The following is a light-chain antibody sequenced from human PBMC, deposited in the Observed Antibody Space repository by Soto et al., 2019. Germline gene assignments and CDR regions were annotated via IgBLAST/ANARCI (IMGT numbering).Light chain of an antibody. CDR3: QQYGSSPPMYT. CDR2: GAS. CDR1: QSVSSSS. Sequence: EIVLTQSPGTLSLSPGERATLSCRASQSVSSSSLAWYQQKPGQAPRLLIYGASSRATGIPDRFGGSGSGTDFTLTISRLEREDFAVYYCQQYGSSPPMYTFGQGTKLEIK. J-gene: IGKJ2*01. V-gene: IGKV3-20*01.